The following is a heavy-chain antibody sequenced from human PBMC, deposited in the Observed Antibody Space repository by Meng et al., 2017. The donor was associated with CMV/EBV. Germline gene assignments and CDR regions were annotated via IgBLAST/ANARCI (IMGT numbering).Heavy chain of an antibody. D-gene: IGHD3-3*01. J-gene: IGHJ6*02. V-gene: IGHV2-5*01. CDR2: IYWNDDK. Sequence: SGPTLVKPTQTLMLTCTSSGLSLSTSGVGVGWIRQPPGKALEWLAPIYWNDDKRYSPSLKSRLTITKDTSKNQVVLTITNMDPVDTATYYCAHSSDYDFWSGYYPPGYYYYGMDVWGQGTTVTVSS. CDR1: GLSLSTSGVG. CDR3: AHSSDYDFWSGYYPPGYYYYGMDV.